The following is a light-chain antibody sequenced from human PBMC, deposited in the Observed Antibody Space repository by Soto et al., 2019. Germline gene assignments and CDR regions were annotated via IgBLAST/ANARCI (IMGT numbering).Light chain of an antibody. CDR2: GAS. V-gene: IGKV3-20*01. J-gene: IGKJ1*01. CDR1: ESVSNNY. Sequence: EIVLTQSPGTLSLSPRQRATLSCSASESVSNNYLAWSQHRPGQAPRLLIYGASTRAPGIPDRFRGSGSGTDFILTISRLEPEDFALYYCQQYAASPRTVGQGTQVE. CDR3: QQYAASPRT.